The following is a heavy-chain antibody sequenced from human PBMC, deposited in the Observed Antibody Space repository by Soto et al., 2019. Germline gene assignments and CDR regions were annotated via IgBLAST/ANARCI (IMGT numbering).Heavy chain of an antibody. CDR2: IYPADSDT. CDR1: GYSFTNYW. V-gene: IGHV5-51*01. D-gene: IGHD2-2*02. Sequence: PGESLKISCQGSGYSFTNYWIGWVRQMPGKGLEWMGLIYPADSDTRYSPSFQGLVTMSADKSVNTAYLQWSSLKASDSAIYYCARSKQMLYYYTMDVWGQGTTVTVSS. CDR3: ARSKQMLYYYTMDV. J-gene: IGHJ6*02.